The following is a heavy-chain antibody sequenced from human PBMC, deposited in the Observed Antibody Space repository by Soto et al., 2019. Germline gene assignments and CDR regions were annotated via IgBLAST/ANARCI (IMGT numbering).Heavy chain of an antibody. V-gene: IGHV1-46*02. D-gene: IGHD7-27*01. CDR1: GYTFNAFY. J-gene: IGHJ4*02. CDR2: INPSGDGT. Sequence: GASVKVSCKAFGYTFNAFYMHWVRQAPGQGLEWMGVINPSGDGTSYAQKFQDRVTISRDTSASTAYMELTSLRSEDTAVYYCARDTGDGTFDFWGQGTLVTVSS. CDR3: ARDTGDGTFDF.